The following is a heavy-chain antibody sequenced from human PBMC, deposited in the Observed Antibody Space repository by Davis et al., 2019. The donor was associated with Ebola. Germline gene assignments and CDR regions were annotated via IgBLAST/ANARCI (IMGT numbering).Heavy chain of an antibody. CDR1: GYTFTSYY. V-gene: IGHV1-46*01. CDR2: INPSGGST. J-gene: IGHJ6*02. CDR3: ARGRYFDWLLLAPYYYYGMDV. D-gene: IGHD3-9*01. Sequence: AASVKVSCKASGYTFTSYYMHWVRQAPGQGLEWMGIINPSGGSTSYAQKFQGRVTMTRDTSTSTVYMELSSLRSEDTAVYYCARGRYFDWLLLAPYYYYGMDVWGQGTTVTVSS.